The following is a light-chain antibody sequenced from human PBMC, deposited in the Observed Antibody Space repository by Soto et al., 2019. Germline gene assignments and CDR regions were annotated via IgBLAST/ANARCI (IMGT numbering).Light chain of an antibody. CDR3: QQYDSWPK. CDR2: AAS. V-gene: IGKV3-15*01. Sequence: EMVVTQSASTLSVSPGERATLSCRASQSVATNLAWYQQKPGQAPRLLIYAASTRATGIPARFSGSASGTESTLTISSLKSEDFAVYYCQQYDSWPKFGQGTKVDIK. CDR1: QSVATN. J-gene: IGKJ1*01.